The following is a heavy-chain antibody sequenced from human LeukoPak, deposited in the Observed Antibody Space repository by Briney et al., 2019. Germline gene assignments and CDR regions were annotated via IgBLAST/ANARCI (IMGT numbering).Heavy chain of an antibody. CDR1: GYTFTGYY. J-gene: IGHJ4*02. V-gene: IGHV1-2*06. D-gene: IGHD6-13*01. Sequence: ASVKVSCKASGYTFTGYYMHWVRQAPGQGLEWMGRINPNSGGTNYAQKFQGRVTMTRDTSISTAYMELSSLRSEDTAVYYCARELVGYFDYWGQGTLVTVSS. CDR2: INPNSGGT. CDR3: ARELVGYFDY.